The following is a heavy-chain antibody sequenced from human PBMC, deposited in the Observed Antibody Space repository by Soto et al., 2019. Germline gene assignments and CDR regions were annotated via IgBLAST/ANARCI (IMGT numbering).Heavy chain of an antibody. V-gene: IGHV1-18*01. D-gene: IGHD3-22*01. CDR1: GYTFTSYG. CDR2: ITANNVNT. Sequence: ASVKVSCKTSGYTFTSYGISWVRQAPGQGLEWMGWITANNVNTNYAQKFQGRVTMTTDTSTATAYMELRRLRSDDTAVYYCARDMGGYYFEPNDYWGQ. CDR3: ARDMGGYYFEPNDY. J-gene: IGHJ4*01.